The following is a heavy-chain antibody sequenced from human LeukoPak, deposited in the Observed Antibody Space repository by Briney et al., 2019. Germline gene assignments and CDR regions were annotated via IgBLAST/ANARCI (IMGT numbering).Heavy chain of an antibody. CDR3: ARDGDYYDSSGYLDY. CDR1: GFTFSSYA. V-gene: IGHV3-30-3*01. CDR2: VSYDGSNK. Sequence: GGSLRLSCAASGFTFSSYAMHWVRQAPGKGLEWVAVVSYDGSNKYYADSVKGRFTFSRDNSKNTLYLQMNSLRAEDTAVYYCARDGDYYDSSGYLDYWGQGTLVTVSS. D-gene: IGHD3-22*01. J-gene: IGHJ4*02.